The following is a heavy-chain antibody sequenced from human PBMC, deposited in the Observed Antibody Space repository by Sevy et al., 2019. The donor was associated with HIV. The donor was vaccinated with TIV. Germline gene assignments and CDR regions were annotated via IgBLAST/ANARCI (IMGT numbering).Heavy chain of an antibody. D-gene: IGHD3-10*01. J-gene: IGHJ4*02. CDR1: GFTSSSYW. V-gene: IGHV3-7*01. CDR2: MRQGGSEK. Sequence: GGSLRLSCAASGFTSSSYWMTWVRQAPGKGLEWVANMRQGGSEKYYVDSVKGRFTISRDNAKNSLYLQMNSLRAEDTAVYYCARGIYGSGSRLGLGYWGQGTLVTVSS. CDR3: ARGIYGSGSRLGLGY.